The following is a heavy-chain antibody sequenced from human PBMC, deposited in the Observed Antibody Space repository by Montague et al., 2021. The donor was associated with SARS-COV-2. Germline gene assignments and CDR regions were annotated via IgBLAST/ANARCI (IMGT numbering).Heavy chain of an antibody. V-gene: IGHV4-34*01. CDR3: ARGTGPRSITLFGVIISGHVFDI. Sequence: SETLSLTCAVDGGSFSGYYWSRIRQPPGKGPEWIGELIHRASSNYNPSLKSRVIISVDTSKNQFSLKLSSVTAADTAVYYCARGTGPRSITLFGVIISGHVFDIWGQGTMVTVSS. CDR1: GGSFSGYY. J-gene: IGHJ3*02. D-gene: IGHD3-3*01. CDR2: LIHRASS.